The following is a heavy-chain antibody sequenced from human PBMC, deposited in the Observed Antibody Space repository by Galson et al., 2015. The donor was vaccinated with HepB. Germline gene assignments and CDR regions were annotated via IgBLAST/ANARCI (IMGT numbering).Heavy chain of an antibody. D-gene: IGHD4-17*01. V-gene: IGHV3-74*01. CDR3: ARGRGDDYGDPRYYFDF. Sequence: SLRLSCAASRFTLSSYWMHWVRQAPGKGLVWVSRIKSDGSSTSYADSVKGRFTISRDNAKNTLYLQMNSLRAEDTAVYYCARGRGDDYGDPRYYFDFWGQGTLVTVSS. J-gene: IGHJ4*02. CDR1: RFTLSSYW. CDR2: IKSDGSST.